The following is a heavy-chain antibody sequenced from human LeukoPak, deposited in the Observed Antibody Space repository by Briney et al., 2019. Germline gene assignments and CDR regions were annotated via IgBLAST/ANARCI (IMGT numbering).Heavy chain of an antibody. Sequence: ASVKVSCKASGYTFTSYAMNWVRQAPGQGLEWMGWINTNTGNPTYAQGFTGRFVFSLDTSVSTAYLQISSLKAEDTAVYYCVRGGDTAMSYRPFQHWGQGTLVTVSS. CDR1: GYTFTSYA. D-gene: IGHD5-18*01. CDR3: VRGGDTAMSYRPFQH. J-gene: IGHJ1*01. CDR2: INTNTGNP. V-gene: IGHV7-4-1*02.